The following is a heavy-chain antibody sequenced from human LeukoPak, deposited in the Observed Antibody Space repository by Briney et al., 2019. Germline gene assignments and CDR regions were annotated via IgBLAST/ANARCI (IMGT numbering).Heavy chain of an antibody. J-gene: IGHJ4*02. D-gene: IGHD3-16*01. Sequence: ASVKVSCKASGYTFVSYGMSWIRQAPGQGLEWMGLINAYSIKTKYAQKFQGRVTMTTDTSTTTAYLELRSLTSDDTAVYYCARAGDEVPTYFDYWGQGTLVTVSS. V-gene: IGHV1-18*04. CDR2: INAYSIKT. CDR3: ARAGDEVPTYFDY. CDR1: GYTFVSYG.